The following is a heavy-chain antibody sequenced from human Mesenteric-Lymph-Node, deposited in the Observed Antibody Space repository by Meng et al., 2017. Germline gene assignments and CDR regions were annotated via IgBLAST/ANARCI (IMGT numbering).Heavy chain of an antibody. V-gene: IGHV3-9*01. D-gene: IGHD4-17*01. CDR3: ARAVTPDY. J-gene: IGHJ4*02. CDR2: ISWNSGSI. Sequence: SLKISCAASGFTFDDYAMHWVRQAPGKGLEWVSGISWNSGSIGYADSVKGRFTISRDNAKNSLYLQMNSLRAEDTAVYYCARAVTPDYWGQGTLVTVSS. CDR1: GFTFDDYA.